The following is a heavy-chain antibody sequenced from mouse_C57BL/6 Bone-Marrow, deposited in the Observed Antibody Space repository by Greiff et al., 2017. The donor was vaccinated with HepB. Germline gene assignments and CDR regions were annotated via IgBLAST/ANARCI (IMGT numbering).Heavy chain of an antibody. CDR2: ISYDGSN. CDR1: GYSITSGYY. Sequence: EVKLEESGPGLVKPSQSLSLTCSVTGYSITSGYYWNWIRQFPGNKLEWMGYISYDGSNNYNPSLKNRISITPDTSKNQSFLKLNSVTTEDTATYYCASYDGYYLDYWGQGTTLTVSS. CDR3: ASYDGYYLDY. J-gene: IGHJ2*01. V-gene: IGHV3-6*01. D-gene: IGHD2-3*01.